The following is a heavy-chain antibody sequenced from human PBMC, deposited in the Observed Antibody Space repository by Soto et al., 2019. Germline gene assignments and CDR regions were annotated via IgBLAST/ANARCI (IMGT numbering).Heavy chain of an antibody. Sequence: EVQLVESGGGLIQPGGSLRLSCAASGFTVTNKYMTWVRQAPGKGLEWVSVIYSGGATSYADSVKGRFTISRDNSKDILYLAMNSLRAEDTAVYYCARVDYGDYGWYFDLWGRGTLVTVSS. V-gene: IGHV3-53*01. CDR1: GFTVTNKY. D-gene: IGHD4-17*01. CDR3: ARVDYGDYGWYFDL. CDR2: IYSGGAT. J-gene: IGHJ2*01.